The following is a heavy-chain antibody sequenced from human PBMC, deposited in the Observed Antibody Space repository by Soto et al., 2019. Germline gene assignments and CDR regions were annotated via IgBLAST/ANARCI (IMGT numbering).Heavy chain of an antibody. CDR1: DFSFKDAW. CDR3: MSARTTGY. V-gene: IGHV3-15*07. CDR2: IKSNADGGTV. D-gene: IGHD4-17*01. J-gene: IGHJ4*02. Sequence: PGGSRRLSCVTSDFSFKDAWMNWVRQAPGKGLEWVGRIKSNADGGTVDYSITVKGRFTISRDDSQSTLYLQMNTLEIEDTAVYYCMSARTTGYWGQGTLVTVS.